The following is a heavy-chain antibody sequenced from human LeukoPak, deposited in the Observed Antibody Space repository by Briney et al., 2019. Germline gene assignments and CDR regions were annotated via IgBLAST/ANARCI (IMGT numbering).Heavy chain of an antibody. Sequence: PGGSLRLSCAASGFTFSSYDMHWVRQATGKGLEWVSAIGTAGDTYYPGSVKGRFTISRDNAKNSLYLQMNSLRAEDTAVYYCARGSTGYSYGYGYWGQGTLVTVSS. D-gene: IGHD5-18*01. J-gene: IGHJ4*02. CDR2: IGTAGDT. CDR3: ARGSTGYSYGYGY. V-gene: IGHV3-13*01. CDR1: GFTFSSYD.